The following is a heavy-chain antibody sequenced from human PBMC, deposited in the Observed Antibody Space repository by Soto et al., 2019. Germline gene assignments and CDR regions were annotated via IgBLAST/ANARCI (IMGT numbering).Heavy chain of an antibody. D-gene: IGHD2-15*01. Sequence: AASVKVSCKASGYTFINFFIHWVRQAPGQGLEWVGIINPSGGATTYPQKFQGRVTMTRDTSTSTVYMDVSSLRFDDTAVYYCARSHCSGGGCYLGAFDIWGQGTMVPSPQ. V-gene: IGHV1-46*01. CDR1: GYTFINFF. CDR2: INPSGGAT. CDR3: ARSHCSGGGCYLGAFDI. J-gene: IGHJ3*02.